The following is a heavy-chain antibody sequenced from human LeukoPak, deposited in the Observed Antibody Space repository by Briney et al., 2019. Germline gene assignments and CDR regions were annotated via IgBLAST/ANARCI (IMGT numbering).Heavy chain of an antibody. CDR2: IYTSGST. J-gene: IGHJ4*02. Sequence: PSETLSLTCTVSGGSISSYYWSWIRQPAGKGLEWIGRIYTSGSTNYNPSLKSRVTMSVDTSKNQFSLKLSSVTAADTAVYYCARDFYDFWSGYPDYWGQGTLVTVSS. CDR1: GGSISSYY. V-gene: IGHV4-4*07. D-gene: IGHD3-3*01. CDR3: ARDFYDFWSGYPDY.